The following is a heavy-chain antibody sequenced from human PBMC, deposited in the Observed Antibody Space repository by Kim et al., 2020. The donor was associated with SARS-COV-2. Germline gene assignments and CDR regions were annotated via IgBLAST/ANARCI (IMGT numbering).Heavy chain of an antibody. CDR2: ISYDGSNK. CDR3: ATNLGATTSYFDY. Sequence: GGSLRLSCAASGFTFSSYAMHWVRQAPGKGLEWVAVISYDGSNKYYADSVKGRFTISRDNSKNTLYLQMNSLRAEDTAVYYCATNLGATTSYFDYWGQGTLVTVSS. V-gene: IGHV3-30*04. CDR1: GFTFSSYA. J-gene: IGHJ4*02. D-gene: IGHD1-26*01.